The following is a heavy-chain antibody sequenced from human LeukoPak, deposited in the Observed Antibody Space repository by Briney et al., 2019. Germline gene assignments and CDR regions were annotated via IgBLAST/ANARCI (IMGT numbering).Heavy chain of an antibody. CDR3: ARVWLSNSADQYFDY. CDR1: GGSISSYY. J-gene: IGHJ4*02. CDR2: IYYSGST. Sequence: SETLSLTCTVSGGSISSYYWSWIRQPPGKGLEWIGYIYYSGSTNYNPSLKSRVAISADTSKNQFSLKLSSVTAADTAVYYCARVWLSNSADQYFDYWGQGTLVTVSS. V-gene: IGHV4-59*08. D-gene: IGHD4-23*01.